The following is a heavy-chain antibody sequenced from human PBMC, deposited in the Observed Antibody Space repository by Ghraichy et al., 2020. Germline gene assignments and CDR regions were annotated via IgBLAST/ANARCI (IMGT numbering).Heavy chain of an antibody. V-gene: IGHV1-18*04. J-gene: IGHJ4*02. CDR3: ARDPSRDYDTGAYYDF. D-gene: IGHD3-22*01. CDR2: ISTYNGNT. Sequence: ASVKVSCKASGYPFTSYAISWVRQAPGQGLEWLGWISTYNGNTNYQQKIQGRVTMTTDTSATTAYMELKSLTSDDTAVYYCARDPSRDYDTGAYYDFWGQGSLVTVSS. CDR1: GYPFTSYA.